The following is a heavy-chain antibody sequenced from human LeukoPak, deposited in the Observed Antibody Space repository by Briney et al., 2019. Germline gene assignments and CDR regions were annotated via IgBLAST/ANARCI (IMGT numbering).Heavy chain of an antibody. D-gene: IGHD2-2*01. V-gene: IGHV1-18*04. CDR3: ARDGTSTDDY. Sequence: ASVKVSCKASGYTFTDYYMHWVRQAPGQGLEWMGWISGNNDNPNYGQKFQGRFTVTTDSSTSTAYMELRNLRFDDTAVYYCARDGTSTDDYWGQGTLATVSS. CDR1: GYTFTDYY. CDR2: ISGNNDNP. J-gene: IGHJ4*02.